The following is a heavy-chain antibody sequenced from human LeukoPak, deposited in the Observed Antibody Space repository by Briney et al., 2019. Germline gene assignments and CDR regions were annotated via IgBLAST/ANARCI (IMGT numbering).Heavy chain of an antibody. V-gene: IGHV1-2*02. CDR1: GYTFTGYY. J-gene: IGHJ4*02. CDR3: ARVGYQWLTYYYFDY. D-gene: IGHD6-19*01. Sequence: ASVKVSCKASGYTFTGYYMHWVRQAPGQGLEWMGWINPNSGGTNYAQKFQGRVTMTRDTSISTAYMELSRLRSDDTAVYYCARVGYQWLTYYYFDYWGQGTLVTVSS. CDR2: INPNSGGT.